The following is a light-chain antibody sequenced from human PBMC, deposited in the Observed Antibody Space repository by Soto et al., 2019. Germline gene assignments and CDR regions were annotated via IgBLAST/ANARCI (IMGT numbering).Light chain of an antibody. J-gene: IGKJ1*01. CDR1: QSITNW. V-gene: IGKV1-5*01. CDR2: DAF. CDR3: QQYNSYST. Sequence: DIQMTQSPSTLSASVGARVTITCRASQSITNWLAWYQQKPVKAPKLLIYDAFSLESGVPSRFSGTGSGTEFTLTTSTLQPDDFATYYCQQYNSYSTSGQGNKVEIK.